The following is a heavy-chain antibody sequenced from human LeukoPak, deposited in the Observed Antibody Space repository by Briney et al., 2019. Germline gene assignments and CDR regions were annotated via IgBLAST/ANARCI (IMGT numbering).Heavy chain of an antibody. V-gene: IGHV1-18*01. CDR1: GYTFTSYG. CDR3: ARVRSGRLGQNYGMDV. CDR2: ISAYNGNT. Sequence: GASVKVSCKASGYTFTSYGTSWVRQAPGQGLEWMGWISAYNGNTNYAQKLRGRVTMTTDTSTSTAYMELRSLRSDDTAVYYCARVRSGRLGQNYGMDVWGQGTTVTVSS. D-gene: IGHD1-26*01. J-gene: IGHJ6*02.